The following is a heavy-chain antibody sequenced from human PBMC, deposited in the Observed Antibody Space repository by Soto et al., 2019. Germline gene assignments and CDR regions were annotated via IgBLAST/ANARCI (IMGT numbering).Heavy chain of an antibody. CDR3: ALWGFRDGNNSKYNYSGMDV. CDR2: IIPIFGTA. Sequence: VQLVQSGAEVKKPGSSVKLSCKASGGTFNRYTISWVRQAPGQGLEWKGGIIPIFGTANYAQKFQGRVAIIADESTSAAYMELRSLRSEDTAVYYCALWGFRDGNNSKYNYSGMDVWGQGTTVTVSS. V-gene: IGHV1-69*01. J-gene: IGHJ6*02. D-gene: IGHD1-1*01. CDR1: GGTFNRYT.